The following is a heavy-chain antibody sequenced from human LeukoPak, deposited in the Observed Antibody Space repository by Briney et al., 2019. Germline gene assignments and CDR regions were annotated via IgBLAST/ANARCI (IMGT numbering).Heavy chain of an antibody. CDR3: ARASTYYYDSSSYGRAEYFQH. J-gene: IGHJ1*01. D-gene: IGHD3-22*01. V-gene: IGHV1-69*01. CDR1: GGTFSSYA. Sequence: ASVKVSCKASGGTFSSYAISWVRQAPGQGLEWMGGIIPIFGTANYAQKFQGRVTITADESTSTAYMELSSLRSQDTAVYYCARASTYYYDSSSYGRAEYFQHWGQGTLVTVSS. CDR2: IIPIFGTA.